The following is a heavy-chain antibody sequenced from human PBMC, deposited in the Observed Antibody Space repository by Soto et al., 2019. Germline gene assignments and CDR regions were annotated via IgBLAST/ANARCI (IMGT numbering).Heavy chain of an antibody. CDR2: IIAGNGNT. V-gene: IGHV1-3*01. D-gene: IGHD6-19*01. Sequence: ASVKVSCKASGYTFTSYAMHWVRQAPGQRLEWMGWIIAGNGNTKYSQKFQGRVTITRDTSASTAYMELSSLRSEDTAVYYCAGEGDIAVAYALDIWGKGTVVTVSS. J-gene: IGHJ3*02. CDR1: GYTFTSYA. CDR3: AGEGDIAVAYALDI.